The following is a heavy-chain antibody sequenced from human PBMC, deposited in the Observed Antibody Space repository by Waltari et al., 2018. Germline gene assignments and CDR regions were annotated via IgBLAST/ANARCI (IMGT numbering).Heavy chain of an antibody. CDR3: ARVRGGSSWYGPYYYYYMDV. CDR2: IIPIFGTA. J-gene: IGHJ6*03. Sequence: QVQLVQSGAEVKKPGSSVKVSCKASGGTFSSHAISWVGPAPGTGLEWMGGIIPIFGTANYAQKFQGRVTITADESTSTAYMELSSLRSEDTAVYYCARVRGGSSWYGPYYYYYMDVWGKGTTVTISS. D-gene: IGHD6-13*01. CDR1: GGTFSSHA. V-gene: IGHV1-69*12.